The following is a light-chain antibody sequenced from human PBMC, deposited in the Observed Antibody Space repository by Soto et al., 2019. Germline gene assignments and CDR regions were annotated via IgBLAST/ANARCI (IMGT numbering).Light chain of an antibody. CDR1: QSVSSD. CDR2: GAS. J-gene: IGKJ1*01. CDR3: QQYNNWPRT. Sequence: EIVMTQSPATLSVSPGERATLSCGASQSVSSDLAWYHQKPGQAPRLLIYGASTRATGIPARFSGSGSGTEFTLTINSLQSEDFAVYYCQQYNNWPRTFGQGTKGDIK. V-gene: IGKV3-15*01.